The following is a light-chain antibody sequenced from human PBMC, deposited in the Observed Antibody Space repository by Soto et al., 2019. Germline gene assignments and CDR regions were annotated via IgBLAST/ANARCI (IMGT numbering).Light chain of an antibody. CDR2: YAS. CDR1: ESVHRN. Sequence: EVVMTQSPATLSVSPGERVTLSCRASESVHRNLAWYQQKPGQGPSLLIYYASTRATGVPERFTGSWSGTEFTLTISSLQSEDFGVYHCQHYSNWPPTFGPGTNVEIK. CDR3: QHYSNWPPT. V-gene: IGKV3-15*01. J-gene: IGKJ3*01.